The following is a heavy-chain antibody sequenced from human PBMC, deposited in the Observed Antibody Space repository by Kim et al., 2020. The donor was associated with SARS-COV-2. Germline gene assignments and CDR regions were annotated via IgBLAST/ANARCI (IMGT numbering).Heavy chain of an antibody. CDR1: GFTFSSYA. D-gene: IGHD3-10*01. CDR2: ISSNGGST. V-gene: IGHV3-64D*06. Sequence: GGSLRLSCSASGFTFSSYAMHWVRQAPGKGLEYVSAISSNGGSTYYADSVKGRFTISRDNSKNTLYLQMSSLRAEDTAVYYCVKMFSGMVRGVIYSYFDYWGQGTLVTVSS. J-gene: IGHJ4*02. CDR3: VKMFSGMVRGVIYSYFDY.